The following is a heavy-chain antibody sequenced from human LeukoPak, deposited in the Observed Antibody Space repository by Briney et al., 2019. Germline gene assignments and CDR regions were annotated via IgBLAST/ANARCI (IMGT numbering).Heavy chain of an antibody. Sequence: ASVKVSCKASGYTFTSYGISWVRQAPRQGLEWMGWISAYNGYTKYAEKLQGRVTMTTDTSTSTAYMELRSLRSDDTAVYYCARAKYDSSGYYWFDPWGQGTLVTVSS. V-gene: IGHV1-18*01. J-gene: IGHJ5*02. D-gene: IGHD3-22*01. CDR2: ISAYNGYT. CDR1: GYTFTSYG. CDR3: ARAKYDSSGYYWFDP.